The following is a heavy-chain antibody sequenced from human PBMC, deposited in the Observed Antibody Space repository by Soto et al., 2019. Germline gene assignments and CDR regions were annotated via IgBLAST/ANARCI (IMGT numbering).Heavy chain of an antibody. Sequence: EASVKVSCKASGYTFTSYAMHWVRQAPGQRLEWMGWINAGNGNTKYSQKFQGRVTITRDTSASTAYMELSSLRSEDTAVYYCARGARTKTGTTMARFDPWGQGTLVTVSS. D-gene: IGHD1-1*01. J-gene: IGHJ5*02. CDR3: ARGARTKTGTTMARFDP. V-gene: IGHV1-3*01. CDR1: GYTFTSYA. CDR2: INAGNGNT.